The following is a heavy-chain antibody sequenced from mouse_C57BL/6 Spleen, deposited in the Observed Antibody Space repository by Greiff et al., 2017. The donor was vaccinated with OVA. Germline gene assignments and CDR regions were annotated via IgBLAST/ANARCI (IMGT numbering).Heavy chain of an antibody. CDR3: TRSDDYDAMDY. CDR2: IDPETGGT. CDR1: GYTFTDYE. J-gene: IGHJ4*01. V-gene: IGHV1-15*01. Sequence: VQLQQSGAELVRPGASVTLSCKASGYTFTDYEMHWVKQTPVHGLEWIGAIDPETGGTAYNQKFKGKAILTADKSSSTAYMELRSLTSEDSAVYYCTRSDDYDAMDYWGQGTSVTVSS.